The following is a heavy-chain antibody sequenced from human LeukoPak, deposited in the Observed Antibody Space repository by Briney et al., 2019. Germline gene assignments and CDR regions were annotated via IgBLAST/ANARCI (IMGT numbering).Heavy chain of an antibody. CDR3: ARGGTTQNNNWFDP. CDR1: GFSYITYG. Sequence: GGSLRLSCAASGFSYITYGTSWVRQAPGKGLEWVSDISGNGVTTDYADSVKGRFTISRDNSKNTLYLQMSSLRAEDTAVYYCARGGTTQNNNWFDPWGQGTLVTVSS. V-gene: IGHV3-23*01. D-gene: IGHD1-1*01. CDR2: ISGNGVTT. J-gene: IGHJ5*02.